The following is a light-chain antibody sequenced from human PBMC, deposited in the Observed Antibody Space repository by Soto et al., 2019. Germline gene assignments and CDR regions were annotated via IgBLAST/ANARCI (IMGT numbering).Light chain of an antibody. CDR1: NNDVGNYKL. J-gene: IGLJ3*02. CDR3: YSYAGTSTWV. CDR2: EGT. Sequence: QSALTQPASVSESPGQLITISCTGTNNDVGNYKLVSWFQHHLGKAPKLIIYEGTKRPSGVSNRFSASQSGNTASLTISGLQAEDEADYYCYSYAGTSTWVFGGGTQLTVL. V-gene: IGLV2-23*01.